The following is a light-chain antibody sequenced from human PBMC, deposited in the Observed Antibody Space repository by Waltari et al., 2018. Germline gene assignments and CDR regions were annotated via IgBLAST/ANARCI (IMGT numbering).Light chain of an antibody. V-gene: IGLV1-47*01. CDR1: SSNIGENY. CDR2: RDE. Sequence: QSVLTQAPSASGTPGQTITISCSGGSSNIGENYVSWYQHFPGAAPKRLIGRDENRPSGVPDRFSGSKSGTSASLAITGLRSEDEANYYCATWDDSLSAVVFGGGTKLTVL. J-gene: IGLJ3*02. CDR3: ATWDDSLSAVV.